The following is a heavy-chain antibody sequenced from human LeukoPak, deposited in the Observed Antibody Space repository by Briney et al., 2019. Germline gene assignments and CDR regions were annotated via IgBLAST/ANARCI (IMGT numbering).Heavy chain of an antibody. Sequence: PGGSLRLSCAASGFTFSSYSMNWVRQAPGKGLEWVSSISSSSSYIYYADSVKGRFTISRDNAKNSLYLQMNSLRAEDTAVYYCASARYFDWLLRYGGQGTLVTVPS. CDR3: ASARYFDWLLRY. J-gene: IGHJ4*02. CDR2: ISSSSSYI. D-gene: IGHD3-9*01. V-gene: IGHV3-21*01. CDR1: GFTFSSYS.